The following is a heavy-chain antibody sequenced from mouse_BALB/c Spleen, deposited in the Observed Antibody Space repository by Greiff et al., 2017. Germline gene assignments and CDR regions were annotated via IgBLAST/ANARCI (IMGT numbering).Heavy chain of an antibody. J-gene: IGHJ3*01. V-gene: IGHV2-2*02. CDR1: GFSLTSYG. CDR2: IWSGGST. D-gene: IGHD2-4*01. Sequence: QVQLKESGPGLVQPSQSLSITCTVSGFSLTSYGVHWVRQSPGKGLEWLGVIWSGGSTDYNAAFISRLSISKDNSKSQVFFKMNSLQANDTAIYYCARPYYDYDVTFAYWGQGTLVTVSA. CDR3: ARPYYDYDVTFAY.